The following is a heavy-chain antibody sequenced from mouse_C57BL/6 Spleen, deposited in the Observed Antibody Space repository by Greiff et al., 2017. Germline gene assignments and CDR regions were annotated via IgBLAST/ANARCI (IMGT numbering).Heavy chain of an antibody. V-gene: IGHV1-55*01. CDR2: IYPGSGST. Sequence: QVQLQQPGAELVKPGASVKMSCKASGYTFTSYWITWVKQRPGQGLEWIGDIYPGSGSTNYNEKFKSKATLTVDTSSSTAYMQLSSLTSEDSAVYYGARDGGAQATPAGFAYWGQGTLVTVSA. CDR3: ARDGGAQATPAGFAY. J-gene: IGHJ3*01. CDR1: GYTFTSYW. D-gene: IGHD3-2*02.